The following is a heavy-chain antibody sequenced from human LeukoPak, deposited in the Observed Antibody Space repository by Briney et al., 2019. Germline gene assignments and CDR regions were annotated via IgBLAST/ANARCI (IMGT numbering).Heavy chain of an antibody. J-gene: IGHJ6*04. D-gene: IGHD3-10*01. CDR3: ARGYYGSGSYYRRYYYGMDV. CDR1: GVSFSGYY. CDR2: INHSGST. V-gene: IGHV4-34*01. Sequence: SSGTLSLSCAVYGVSFSGYYWRWVRQPPGKGLEWVGEINHSGSTNYNPSLMSRVTISVDKSKKHFSLKLSSVTVADTAVYYCARGYYGSGSYYRRYYYGMDVWGKGTTVTVSS.